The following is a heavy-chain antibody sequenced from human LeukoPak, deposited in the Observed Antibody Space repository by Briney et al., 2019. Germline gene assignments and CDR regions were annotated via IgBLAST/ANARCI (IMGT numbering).Heavy chain of an antibody. CDR3: ARDAGNSGYDLFDF. CDR1: GFTFRSYW. V-gene: IGHV3-7*04. CDR2: IEQGGNEK. J-gene: IGHJ4*02. D-gene: IGHD5-12*01. Sequence: GGSLRLSCAASGFTFRSYWMTWVRQAPGKGLEWVANIEQGGNEKNYVDSVKGRFTISRDNAKNSLYLQMNSLRVEDTAVYYCARDAGNSGYDLFDFWGQGTLVTVPS.